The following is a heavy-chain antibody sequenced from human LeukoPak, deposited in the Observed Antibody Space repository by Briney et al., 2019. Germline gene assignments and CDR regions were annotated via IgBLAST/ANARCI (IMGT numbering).Heavy chain of an antibody. Sequence: PGGSLRLSCAASEFSVGSYYMTWVRQAPGKGLEWVSLIYSGGSTYYADSAKGRFTISRDNSKNTLYLQMNSLRAEDTAVYYCAKDSPYYYDSSGYGKGDAFDIWGQGTMVTVSS. D-gene: IGHD3-22*01. CDR3: AKDSPYYYDSSGYGKGDAFDI. CDR1: EFSVGSYY. V-gene: IGHV3-66*01. CDR2: IYSGGST. J-gene: IGHJ3*02.